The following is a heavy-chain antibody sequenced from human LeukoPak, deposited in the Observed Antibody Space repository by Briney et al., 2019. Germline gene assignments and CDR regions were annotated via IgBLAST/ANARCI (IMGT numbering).Heavy chain of an antibody. V-gene: IGHV3-53*01. CDR3: AGTIVGKWAIDY. CDR1: GFTVSRNY. CDR2: IYSGSST. Sequence: GGSLRLSCAASGFTVSRNYMTWVRQAPGKGLEWVSVIYSGSSTYYADSVKGRFTVSRDNSKNTLYLQMNSLRAEDTAVYYCAGTIVGKWAIDYWGQGTLVTVSS. D-gene: IGHD3-22*01. J-gene: IGHJ4*02.